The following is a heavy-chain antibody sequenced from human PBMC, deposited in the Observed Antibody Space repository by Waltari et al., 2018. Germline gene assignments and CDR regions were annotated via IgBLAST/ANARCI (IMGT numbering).Heavy chain of an antibody. J-gene: IGHJ3*02. D-gene: IGHD3-10*01. Sequence: QVQLVQSGAEVKKPGSSVKVSCKASGGTFSSYTISWMRQAPGQGLEWMGRIIPILGIANYAQKFQGRVTITADKSTSTAYMELSSLRSEDTAVYYCATSEQGYYDSGAFDIWGQGTMVTVSS. CDR2: IIPILGIA. V-gene: IGHV1-69*02. CDR1: GGTFSSYT. CDR3: ATSEQGYYDSGAFDI.